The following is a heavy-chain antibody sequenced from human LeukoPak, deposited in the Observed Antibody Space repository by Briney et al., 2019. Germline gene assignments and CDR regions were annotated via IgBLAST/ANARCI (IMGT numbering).Heavy chain of an antibody. J-gene: IGHJ6*02. CDR1: GFTFSSYA. D-gene: IGHD6-13*01. V-gene: IGHV3-23*01. CDR3: AKDLTASTYYGMDV. CDR2: ISGSGGST. Sequence: GGSLRLSCAASGFTFSSYAMSWFRQAPGKGLEWVSAISGSGGSTYYADSVKGRFTISRDNSKNTLYLQMNSLRAEDTAIYYCAKDLTASTYYGMDVWGQGTTVTVSS.